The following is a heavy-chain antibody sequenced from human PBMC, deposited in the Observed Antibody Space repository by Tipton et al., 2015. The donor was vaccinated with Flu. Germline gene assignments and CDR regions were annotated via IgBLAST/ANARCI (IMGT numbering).Heavy chain of an antibody. CDR1: GFTFSRYA. V-gene: IGHV3-23*01. J-gene: IGHJ4*02. D-gene: IGHD6-19*01. CDR2: ISGGGRPT. Sequence: SGFTFSRYAMSWVRQAPGKGLEWVSAISGGGRPTYFADFVKGRFTISRDDIKNTLFLQMNSLRAGDTAIYYCAKVIPELVAGLDYWGQGTLVTVSS. CDR3: AKVIPELVAGLDY.